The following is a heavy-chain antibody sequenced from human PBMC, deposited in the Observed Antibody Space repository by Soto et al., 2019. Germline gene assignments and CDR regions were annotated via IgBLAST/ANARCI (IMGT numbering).Heavy chain of an antibody. Sequence: QLQLQESGPGLVKPSETLSLTCTVSGGSISSSSYYWGWIRQPPGKGLEWIGSIYYSGSTYYNPSLKSRVTISVDTSKNQFSLKLSSVTAADTAVYYCARRTHIWGSYRYTVYDDYFDYWGQGTLVTVSS. V-gene: IGHV4-39*01. CDR2: IYYSGST. D-gene: IGHD3-16*02. CDR3: ARRTHIWGSYRYTVYDDYFDY. J-gene: IGHJ4*02. CDR1: GGSISSSSYY.